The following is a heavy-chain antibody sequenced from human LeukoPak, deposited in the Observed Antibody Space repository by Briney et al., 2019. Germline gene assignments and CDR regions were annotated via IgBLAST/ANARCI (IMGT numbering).Heavy chain of an antibody. CDR2: VYSGGNT. V-gene: IGHV3-66*01. CDR1: GFTVSSDY. Sequence: GGSLRLSCTASGFTVSSDYMSWVRQAPGKGLEWVSVVYSGGNTYYADSVKGRFTISRDNSKNTLYLQMNSLRAEDTAVYYCARDQRYCSSSSCPWEPFDYWGQGTLVTVSS. D-gene: IGHD2-2*01. J-gene: IGHJ4*02. CDR3: ARDQRYCSSSSCPWEPFDY.